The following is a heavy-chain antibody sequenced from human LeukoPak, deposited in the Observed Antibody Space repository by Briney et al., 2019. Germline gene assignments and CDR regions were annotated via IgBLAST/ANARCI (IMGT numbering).Heavy chain of an antibody. V-gene: IGHV3-30*03. D-gene: IGHD3-22*01. J-gene: IGHJ6*02. CDR1: GFTFSSYG. Sequence: PGGSLRLSCAASGFTFSSYGMHWVRQAPGKGLEWVAVISYDGSNKYYADSVEGRFTISRDNSKNTLYLQMNSLRAEDTAVYYCARALPIAMIVVVYPGGMDVWGQGTTVTVSS. CDR3: ARALPIAMIVVVYPGGMDV. CDR2: ISYDGSNK.